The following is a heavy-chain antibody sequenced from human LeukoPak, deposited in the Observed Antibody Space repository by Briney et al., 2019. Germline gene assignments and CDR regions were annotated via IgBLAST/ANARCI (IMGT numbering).Heavy chain of an antibody. D-gene: IGHD6-6*01. Sequence: SETLSLTCTVSGGSISTTNYYWGWIRQPPGRDLEWIGSIYSSGNTYYNPSLESRVTISVDTSKNQLSLKLTSATAADTSVYYCARGSIAPDYWGQGTLVTVSS. CDR3: ARGSIAPDY. CDR1: GGSISTTNYY. CDR2: IYSSGNT. J-gene: IGHJ4*02. V-gene: IGHV4-39*01.